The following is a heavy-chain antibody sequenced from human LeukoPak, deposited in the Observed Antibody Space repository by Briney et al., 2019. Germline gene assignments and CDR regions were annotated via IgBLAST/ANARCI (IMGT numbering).Heavy chain of an antibody. Sequence: PSETLSLTCTVSGGSISSYYWSWIRQPPGKGLEWVGHIYYSGSTNYNPSPMSRVTISVDTSKNQFSLKLNSVTAADTAVYYCARKKDISSWYFDLWGRGTLVTVSS. J-gene: IGHJ2*01. CDR1: GGSISSYY. CDR3: ARKKDISSWYFDL. D-gene: IGHD3-3*02. V-gene: IGHV4-59*01. CDR2: IYYSGST.